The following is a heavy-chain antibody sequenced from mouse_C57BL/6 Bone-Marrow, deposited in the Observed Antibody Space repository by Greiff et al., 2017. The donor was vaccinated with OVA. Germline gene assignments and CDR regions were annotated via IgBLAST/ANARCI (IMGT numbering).Heavy chain of an antibody. D-gene: IGHD2-2*01. CDR1: GFTFSSYA. V-gene: IGHV5-4*01. J-gene: IGHJ2*01. Sequence: EVQRVESGGGLVKPGGSLKLSCAASGFTFSSYAMSWVRQTPEKRLEWVATISDGGSYTYYPDNVKGRFTISRDNAKNNLYLQMSQLKSEDTAMYYCARGAMVTDADYWGQGTTLTVSS. CDR3: ARGAMVTDADY. CDR2: ISDGGSYT.